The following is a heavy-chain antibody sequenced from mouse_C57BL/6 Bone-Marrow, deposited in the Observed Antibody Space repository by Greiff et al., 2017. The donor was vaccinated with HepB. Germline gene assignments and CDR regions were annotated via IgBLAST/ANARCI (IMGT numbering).Heavy chain of an antibody. D-gene: IGHD1-1*01. CDR2: SRNKANDYTT. J-gene: IGHJ1*03. CDR1: GFTFSDFY. CDR3: ARDAHYYGSSYGYFDV. V-gene: IGHV7-1*01. Sequence: EVKLVDSGGGLVQSGRSLILSCATSGFTFSDFYMEWVRQAPGKGLEWIAASRNKANDYTTEYSASVKGRFIVSRDTSQSILYLQMNALRAEDTAIYYCARDAHYYGSSYGYFDVWGTGTTVTVSS.